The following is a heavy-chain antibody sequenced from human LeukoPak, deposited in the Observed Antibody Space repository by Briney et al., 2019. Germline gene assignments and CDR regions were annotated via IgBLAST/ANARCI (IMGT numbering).Heavy chain of an antibody. D-gene: IGHD2-15*01. CDR1: GFTFSNAW. J-gene: IGHJ3*02. V-gene: IGHV3-15*01. CDR3: TTAPRGYCSGGSCSYAFDI. Sequence: GGSLRLSCAASGFTFSNAWMSWVRQAPGKGLEWVGRIKSKSDGGTTDYAAPVKGRFTISRDDSKNTLYLQMNSLKTEDTAVYYCTTAPRGYCSGGSCSYAFDIWGQGTMVTVSS. CDR2: IKSKSDGGTT.